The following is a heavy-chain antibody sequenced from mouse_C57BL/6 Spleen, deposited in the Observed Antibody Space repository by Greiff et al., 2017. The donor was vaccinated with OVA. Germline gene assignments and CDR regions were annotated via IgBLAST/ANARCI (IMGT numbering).Heavy chain of an antibody. V-gene: IGHV1-55*01. CDR3: AIQLRLPPYAMDY. J-gene: IGHJ4*01. CDR2: IYPGSGST. D-gene: IGHD3-2*02. CDR1: GYTFTSYW. Sequence: QVQLQQPGAELVKPGASVKMSCKASGYTFTSYWITWVKQRPGQGLEWIGDIYPGSGSTNYNEKFKSKATLTVDTSSSTAYMQLSSLTSEDSAVYYCAIQLRLPPYAMDYWGQGTSVTVSS.